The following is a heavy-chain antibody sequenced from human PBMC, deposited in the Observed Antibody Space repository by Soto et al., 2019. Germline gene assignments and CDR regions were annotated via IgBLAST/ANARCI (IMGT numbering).Heavy chain of an antibody. J-gene: IGHJ4*02. Sequence: ASVKVSCKASGYTFTSYGISWVRQAPGQGLEWMGWISAYNGNTNYAQKLQGRVTMTTDTSTSTAYMELRSLRSDDTAVYYCARALWADIVVVPAALVFRYWGQGTLVTVSS. V-gene: IGHV1-18*01. CDR3: ARALWADIVVVPAALVFRY. CDR1: GYTFTSYG. CDR2: ISAYNGNT. D-gene: IGHD2-2*01.